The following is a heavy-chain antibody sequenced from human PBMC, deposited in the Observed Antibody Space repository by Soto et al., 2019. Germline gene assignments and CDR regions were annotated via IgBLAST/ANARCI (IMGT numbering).Heavy chain of an antibody. V-gene: IGHV4-34*01. J-gene: IGHJ4*02. D-gene: IGHD3-22*01. Sequence: SETLSLTCAVYGGSFIDYSCTFIRHPPFKWLEWIGEINDSGSTNYTPSLERRVTISRDTSKNRFSLKLSSATAADTAVYYCARGSHKLHSYDSSGFYHYVDYWGQGSLVTVSS. CDR2: INDSGST. CDR3: ARGSHKLHSYDSSGFYHYVDY. CDR1: GGSFIDYS.